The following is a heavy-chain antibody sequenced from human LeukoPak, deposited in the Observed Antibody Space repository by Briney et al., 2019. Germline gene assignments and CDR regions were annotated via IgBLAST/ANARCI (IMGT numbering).Heavy chain of an antibody. CDR2: INHSGST. D-gene: IGHD6-13*01. CDR1: GGSFSGYY. CDR3: ARSAHSGAAAGVY. Sequence: SEPLSLTCAVYGGSFSGYYWSWIRQPPGKGLEWIGEINHSGSTNYNPALKSRVTISVDTSKNQCSLKLSSVTAADTAVYYCARSAHSGAAAGVYWGQGTLVTVSS. V-gene: IGHV4-34*01. J-gene: IGHJ4*02.